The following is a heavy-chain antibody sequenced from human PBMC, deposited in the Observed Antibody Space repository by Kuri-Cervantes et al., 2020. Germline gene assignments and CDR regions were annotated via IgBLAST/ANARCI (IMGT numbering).Heavy chain of an antibody. J-gene: IGHJ4*02. V-gene: IGHV4-39*07. D-gene: IGHD6-19*01. CDR1: GGSISSSSYY. CDR3: ARWDSGWYYFDY. Sequence: AGSLTLSCTVSGGSISSSSYYWGWIRQPPGKGLEWIGSIYYSGSTYYNPSLKSRVTISVDTSKNQFSLKLSSVTAADTAVYYCARWDSGWYYFDYWGQGTLVTVSS. CDR2: IYYSGST.